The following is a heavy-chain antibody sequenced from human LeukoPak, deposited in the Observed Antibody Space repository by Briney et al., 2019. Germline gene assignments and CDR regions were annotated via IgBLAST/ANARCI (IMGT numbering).Heavy chain of an antibody. CDR1: GGTFSSYA. Sequence: SVKVSCKASGGTFSSYAISWVRQAPGQGLEWMGRIIPILGLANNAQTCQGRVTITADKSTSTAYMELSSLRPEDTAVYYCARSPHGEMATIFYWGQGTLVTVSS. V-gene: IGHV1-69*04. J-gene: IGHJ4*02. CDR2: IIPILGLA. CDR3: ARSPHGEMATIFY. D-gene: IGHD5-24*01.